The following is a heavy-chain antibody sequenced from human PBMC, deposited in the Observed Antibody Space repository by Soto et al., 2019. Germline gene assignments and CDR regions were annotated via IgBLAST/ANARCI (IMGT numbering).Heavy chain of an antibody. V-gene: IGHV3-30*18. CDR1: GFTFSSYG. CDR2: ISYDGSNK. CDR3: VKSGWRLFRGLFDSLDDY. D-gene: IGHD2-21*02. J-gene: IGHJ4*02. Sequence: PGGSLRLSCAASGFTFSSYGMHWVRQAPGKGLEWVAVISYDGSNKYYADSVKGRFTISRDNSKNSLYLQMGSLRAEDTAVYYCVKSGWRLFRGLFDSLDDYWGPGTLVTVSS.